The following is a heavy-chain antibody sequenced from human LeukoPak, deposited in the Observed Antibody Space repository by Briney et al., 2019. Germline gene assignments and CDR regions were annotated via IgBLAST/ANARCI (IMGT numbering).Heavy chain of an antibody. CDR2: MNPNSGNT. Sequence: ASVKVSCKASGYTFTSYGISWVRQAPGQGLEWMGWMNPNSGNTGHAQKFQGRVTMTRNTSISTAYMELSSLRSEDTAVYYCARDYSPDYWGQGTLVTVSS. D-gene: IGHD4-11*01. J-gene: IGHJ4*02. CDR1: GYTFTSYG. V-gene: IGHV1-8*02. CDR3: ARDYSPDY.